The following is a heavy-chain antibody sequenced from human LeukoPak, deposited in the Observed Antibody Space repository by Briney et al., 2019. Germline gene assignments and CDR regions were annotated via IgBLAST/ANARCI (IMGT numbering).Heavy chain of an antibody. Sequence: GRSLRLSSAPSALTVSSNYMSCVRQAPRKGLEWDSVIYSGGSTYYADSVKGRFTISRDNSKNTLYLQMNSLRAEDTAVYYCARARVDTAMYWGYYFDYWGQGTLVTVSS. J-gene: IGHJ4*02. CDR3: ARARVDTAMYWGYYFDY. CDR1: ALTVSSNY. V-gene: IGHV3-53*01. D-gene: IGHD5-18*01. CDR2: IYSGGST.